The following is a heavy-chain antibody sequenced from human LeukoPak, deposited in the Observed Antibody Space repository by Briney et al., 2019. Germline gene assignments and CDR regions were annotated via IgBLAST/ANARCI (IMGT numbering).Heavy chain of an antibody. CDR2: IYYSGST. CDR1: GASITSGGYY. D-gene: IGHD1-26*01. J-gene: IGHJ4*02. V-gene: IGHV4-31*03. Sequence: SETLSLTCTVSGASITSGGYYWSWIRQHPGKGLEWIGYIYYSGSTYYNPSLKSRVTISVDTSKNQFSLKLSSVTAADTAVYYCARGGGRDYFDYWGQGTLVTVSS. CDR3: ARGGGRDYFDY.